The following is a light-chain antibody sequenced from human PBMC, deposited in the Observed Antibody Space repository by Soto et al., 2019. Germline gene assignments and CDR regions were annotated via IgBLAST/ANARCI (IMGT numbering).Light chain of an antibody. Sequence: IQMTQSPSSLSASVGDRITITCRASQSISSYLNWYQQKPGKTPKLLIYYASTLLSGGPSRFSGSGSETDFTLTISSLLPEDFGTYYCQQSYTTPPYTFGQGTRLEIK. CDR3: QQSYTTPPYT. J-gene: IGKJ2*01. CDR1: QSISSY. CDR2: YAS. V-gene: IGKV1-39*01.